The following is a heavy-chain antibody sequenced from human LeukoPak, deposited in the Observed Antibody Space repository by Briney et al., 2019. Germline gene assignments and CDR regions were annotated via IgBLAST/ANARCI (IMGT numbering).Heavy chain of an antibody. V-gene: IGHV4-4*09. CDR1: GGSISSYY. CDR2: IYTSGST. CDR3: ARPEVPGYWFDP. J-gene: IGHJ5*02. Sequence: SETLSLTCTVSGGSISSYYWSWIRQPPGKGLEWIGYIYTSGSTNYNPSLKSRVTISVDTSKNQFPLKLSSVTAADTAVYYCARPEVPGYWFDPWGQGTLVTVSS.